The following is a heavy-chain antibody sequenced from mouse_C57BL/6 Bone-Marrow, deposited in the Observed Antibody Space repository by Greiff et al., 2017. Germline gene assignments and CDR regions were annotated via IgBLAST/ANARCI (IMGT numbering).Heavy chain of an antibody. Sequence: EVQLQQSGPELVKPGASVKISCKASGYTFTDYYMNWVKQSHGKSLEWIGDINPNNGGTSYNQKFKGKATLTVDKSSSTAYMELRRLTSEDSAVYYCATIYEGYSVGYWGQGTTLTVSA. D-gene: IGHD2-3*01. V-gene: IGHV1-26*01. CDR2: INPNNGGT. CDR1: GYTFTDYY. CDR3: ATIYEGYSVGY. J-gene: IGHJ2*01.